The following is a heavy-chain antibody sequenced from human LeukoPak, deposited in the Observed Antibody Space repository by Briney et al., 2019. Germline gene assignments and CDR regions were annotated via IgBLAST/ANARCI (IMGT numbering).Heavy chain of an antibody. J-gene: IGHJ4*02. D-gene: IGHD3-10*01. CDR2: ISSNGGST. V-gene: IGHV3-64D*06. Sequence: GGSLRLSCVASGFTFSNYAVSWVRQAPGKGLEYVSAISSNGGSTYYADSVKGRFTISRDNSRNTLHLQMSSLRVEDTAVYYCVKDSSSGSYFDYWGQGTLVTVSS. CDR3: VKDSSSGSYFDY. CDR1: GFTFSNYA.